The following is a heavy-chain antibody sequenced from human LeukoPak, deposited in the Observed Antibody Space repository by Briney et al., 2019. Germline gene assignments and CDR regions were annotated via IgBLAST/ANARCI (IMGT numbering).Heavy chain of an antibody. CDR1: GGSISSGDYY. Sequence: SQTLSLTCTVSGGSISSGDYYWSWIRQPPGKGLEWIGYIYYSGSTYYNPSLKSRLTTSGDTSKNQFSLRLSSVTAADTAVYYCARGTWSSSIDYWGQGTLVTVSS. D-gene: IGHD6-6*01. CDR3: ARGTWSSSIDY. J-gene: IGHJ4*02. CDR2: IYYSGST. V-gene: IGHV4-30-4*01.